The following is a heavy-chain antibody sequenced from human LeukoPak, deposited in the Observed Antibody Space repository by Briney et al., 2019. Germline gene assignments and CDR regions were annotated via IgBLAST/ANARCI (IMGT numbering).Heavy chain of an antibody. J-gene: IGHJ5*02. CDR1: GGSISSYY. CDR2: IYYSGST. V-gene: IGHV4-59*01. D-gene: IGHD3-10*01. Sequence: SETLSLTCTVSGGSISSYYWSWIRQPPGKGLEWIGYIYYSGSTNYNPSLKSRVTISVDTSKKQFSLKLSSVTAADTAVYYCARDGSNYYGNWFDPWGQGTLVTVSS. CDR3: ARDGSNYYGNWFDP.